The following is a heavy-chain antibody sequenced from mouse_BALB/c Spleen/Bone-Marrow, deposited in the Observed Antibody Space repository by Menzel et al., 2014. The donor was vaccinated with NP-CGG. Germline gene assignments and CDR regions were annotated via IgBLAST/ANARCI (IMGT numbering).Heavy chain of an antibody. CDR3: ARLYGSGYGYAMDH. D-gene: IGHD1-1*01. J-gene: IGHJ4*01. Sequence: EVKLVESGGGLVQPGGSRKLSCAASGFTFSDYGMAWVRQAPGKGPEWVAFISNLAYSICYADTVTGRFTISRENAKNTLYLEMSSLRSEDTAMYYCARLYGSGYGYAMDHWGQGTSVTVSS. CDR1: GFTFSDYG. V-gene: IGHV5-15*02. CDR2: ISNLAYSI.